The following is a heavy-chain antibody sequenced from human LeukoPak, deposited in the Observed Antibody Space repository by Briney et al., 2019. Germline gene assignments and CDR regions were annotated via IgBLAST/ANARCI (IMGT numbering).Heavy chain of an antibody. Sequence: GGSLRLSCAASGFTFSSYAMSWVRQAPGKGPEWVSGISGSDGTTHYADSVKGRFTISRDNSKNTLSLRMHSLRAEDAAVYYCAKRLWSTSGAYSPFDYWGQGTLVTVFS. CDR3: AKRLWSTSGAYSPFDY. V-gene: IGHV3-23*01. D-gene: IGHD3-10*01. J-gene: IGHJ4*02. CDR1: GFTFSSYA. CDR2: ISGSDGTT.